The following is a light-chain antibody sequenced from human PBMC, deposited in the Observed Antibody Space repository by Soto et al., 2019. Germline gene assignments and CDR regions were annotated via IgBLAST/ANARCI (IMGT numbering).Light chain of an antibody. J-gene: IGKJ1*01. CDR3: QQYNNWWT. Sequence: EIVMTQSPATLSVSPGERATLSCRASQSISNNLAWYHQRPGQAPRLLIYGASTRATGIPARFSGSGSGTESTPTISLLQSEDFAVYYCQQYNNWWTFGQGTRVEIK. V-gene: IGKV3-15*01. CDR1: QSISNN. CDR2: GAS.